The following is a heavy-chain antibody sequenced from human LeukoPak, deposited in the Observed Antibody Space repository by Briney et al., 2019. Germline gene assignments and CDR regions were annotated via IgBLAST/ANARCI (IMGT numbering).Heavy chain of an antibody. V-gene: IGHV4-39*07. D-gene: IGHD2-2*01. Sequence: SETLSLTCTVSGGSISSSSYYWGCIRQPPGKGLEWIGSIYYSGSTYYNPSLKSRVTISVDTSKNQLSLKLSSVTAADTAVYYCARVNIVVVPAAMRHYYYYMDVWGKGTTVTVSS. CDR1: GGSISSSSYY. CDR2: IYYSGST. CDR3: ARVNIVVVPAAMRHYYYYMDV. J-gene: IGHJ6*03.